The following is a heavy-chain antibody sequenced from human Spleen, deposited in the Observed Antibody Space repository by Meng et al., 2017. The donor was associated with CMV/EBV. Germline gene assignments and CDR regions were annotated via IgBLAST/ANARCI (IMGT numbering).Heavy chain of an antibody. V-gene: IGHV4-59*12. J-gene: IGHJ6*02. CDR2: IYYSGST. CDR1: GGSISSYY. D-gene: IGHD3-3*01. CDR3: ARDYKDLGLRDGLFGLYHYGLDV. Sequence: SETLSLTCTVSGGSISSYYWSWIRQPPGKVLEWIGYIYYSGSTNYNPSLKSRVTISVDTSKNQFSLKLSSVTAADTAVYYCARDYKDLGLRDGLFGLYHYGLDVWGQGTTVTVSS.